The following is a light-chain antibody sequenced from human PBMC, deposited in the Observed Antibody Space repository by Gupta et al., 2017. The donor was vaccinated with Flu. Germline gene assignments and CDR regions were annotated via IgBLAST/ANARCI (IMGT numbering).Light chain of an antibody. CDR1: DSIIGNNY. V-gene: IGLV1-51*02. Sequence: RVTICSSAIDSIIGNNYDCWYQRVAAAAPNLLLYDANKRRSGIPDRISGSKSDRSATLIITRLQTGEVADYYYATYETSQSVIAFGGGTRLTVL. CDR2: DAN. CDR3: ATYETSQSVIA. J-gene: IGLJ2*01.